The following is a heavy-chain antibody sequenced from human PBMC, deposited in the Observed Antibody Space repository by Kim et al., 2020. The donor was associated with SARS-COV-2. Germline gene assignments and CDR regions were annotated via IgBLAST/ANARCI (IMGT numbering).Heavy chain of an antibody. V-gene: IGHV5-51*01. CDR3: AREAALRYFDY. D-gene: IGHD6-6*01. J-gene: IGHJ4*02. CDR2: T. Sequence: TSYSPAFTGQVTTSADKSISTAYLQWSSLKASDTAMYYCAREAALRYFDYWGQGTLVTVSS.